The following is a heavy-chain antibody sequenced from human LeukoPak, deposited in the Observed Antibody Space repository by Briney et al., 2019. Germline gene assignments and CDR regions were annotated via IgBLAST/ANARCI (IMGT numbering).Heavy chain of an antibody. V-gene: IGHV4-39*01. CDR1: GGSISSSSYY. J-gene: IGHJ6*03. CDR2: IYYSGST. D-gene: IGHD6-6*01. Sequence: MPSETLSLTCTVSGGSISSSSYYWGWIRQPPGKGLEWIGSIYYSGSTYYNPSLKSRVTISVDTSKNQFSLKLSSVTAADTAVYYCARGGSEQLVQDYYYYYMDVWGKGATVTVSS. CDR3: ARGGSEQLVQDYYYYYMDV.